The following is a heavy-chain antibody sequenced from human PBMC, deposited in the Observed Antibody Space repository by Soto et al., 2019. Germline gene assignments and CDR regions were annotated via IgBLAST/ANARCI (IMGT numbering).Heavy chain of an antibody. Sequence: QVQLVQSGAEVKKPGSSVKVSCKASGGTFSSYAISWVRQAPGQGLEWMGGIIPIFGTANYAQKFQGRVTSTADESTSTAYMELSSLRSEDTAVYYWASGPYSSGRYFYGMDVWGQGTTVTVSS. D-gene: IGHD6-19*01. V-gene: IGHV1-69*12. CDR2: IIPIFGTA. J-gene: IGHJ6*02. CDR3: ASGPYSSGRYFYGMDV. CDR1: GGTFSSYA.